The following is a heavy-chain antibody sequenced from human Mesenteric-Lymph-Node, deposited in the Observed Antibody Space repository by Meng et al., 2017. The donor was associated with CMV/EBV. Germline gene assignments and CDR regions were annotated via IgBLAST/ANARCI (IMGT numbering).Heavy chain of an antibody. V-gene: IGHV7-4-1*02. Sequence: GSPFTCYAMHWVRQAPGQGLEWMGWINTNTGNPTYAQGFTGRFVFSLDTSVSTAYLQISSLKAEDTAVYYCARGVVVPAAMGEWFDPWGQGTLVTVSS. CDR1: GSPFTCYA. CDR2: INTNTGNP. J-gene: IGHJ5*02. D-gene: IGHD2-2*01. CDR3: ARGVVVPAAMGEWFDP.